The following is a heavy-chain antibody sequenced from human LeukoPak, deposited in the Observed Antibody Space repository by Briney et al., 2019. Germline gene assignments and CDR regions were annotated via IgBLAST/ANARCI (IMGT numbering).Heavy chain of an antibody. V-gene: IGHV3-23*01. CDR3: AKGVFGSITSSTVNY. CDR1: GFTFDDYA. CDR2: ISGSDGSS. D-gene: IGHD1-20*01. Sequence: PGGSLRLSCAASGFTFDDYAMHWVRQAPGKGLEWVSGISGSDGSSYKADSVKGRFTISRDNSRNMLYLQMNSLRADDTAVYYCAKGVFGSITSSTVNYWGQGTLVTVSS. J-gene: IGHJ4*02.